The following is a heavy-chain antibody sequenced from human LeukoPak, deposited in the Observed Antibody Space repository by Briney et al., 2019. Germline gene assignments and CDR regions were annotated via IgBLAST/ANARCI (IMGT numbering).Heavy chain of an antibody. D-gene: IGHD6-6*01. CDR3: AASYSSSSPPHY. J-gene: IGHJ4*02. Sequence: SETLSLTCTVAGGSISSYYWSWIRQPPGKGLEWIGYIYYSGSTNYNPSLKSGVTLSVDTSKNQFSLKLSSVTVADTAVYYCAASYSSSSPPHYWGQGTLVTVSS. CDR1: GGSISSYY. V-gene: IGHV4-59*08. CDR2: IYYSGST.